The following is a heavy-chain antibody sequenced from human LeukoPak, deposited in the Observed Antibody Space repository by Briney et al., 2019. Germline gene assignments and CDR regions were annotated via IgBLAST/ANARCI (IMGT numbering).Heavy chain of an antibody. CDR2: INNDGSST. J-gene: IGHJ4*02. CDR1: GFTFSGYW. Sequence: GRSLRLSCAASGFTFSGYWMHWVRQAPGKGLVWVSRINNDGSSTNYADSVKGRFTISRDNAKNTLNLQMNSLRAEDTAVYYCARDASIVGVYDYWGQGTLVTVSS. CDR3: ARDASIVGVYDY. V-gene: IGHV3-74*01. D-gene: IGHD1-26*01.